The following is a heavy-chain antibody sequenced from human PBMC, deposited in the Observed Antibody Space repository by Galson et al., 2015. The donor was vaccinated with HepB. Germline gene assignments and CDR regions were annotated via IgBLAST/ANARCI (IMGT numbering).Heavy chain of an antibody. V-gene: IGHV3-33*01. CDR3: ARDRGIYGSETTDF. Sequence: SLRLSCAASGFIFTNHGIHWIRQAPGKELEWVAVIWFDGSDEYYGESVKGRFTISRDNSNNTLYLQMNSLRVEDTAVYYCARDRGIYGSETTDFWGQGTLVTVSS. J-gene: IGHJ4*02. D-gene: IGHD3-10*01. CDR2: IWFDGSDE. CDR1: GFIFTNHG.